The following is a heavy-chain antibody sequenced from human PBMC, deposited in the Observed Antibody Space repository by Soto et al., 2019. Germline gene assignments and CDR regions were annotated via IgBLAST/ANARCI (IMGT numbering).Heavy chain of an antibody. J-gene: IGHJ4*02. Sequence: GGSLRLSCAASGFTFSSYGMNWVRQAPGKGLEWVAVIWYDGTNEYYADSVKGRFTISRDNSKNTLYLQMNSLRAEDTALYYCARGSEPFGSNWYSDYWGQGTLVTVSS. D-gene: IGHD6-13*01. CDR2: IWYDGTNE. CDR1: GFTFSSYG. V-gene: IGHV3-33*01. CDR3: ARGSEPFGSNWYSDY.